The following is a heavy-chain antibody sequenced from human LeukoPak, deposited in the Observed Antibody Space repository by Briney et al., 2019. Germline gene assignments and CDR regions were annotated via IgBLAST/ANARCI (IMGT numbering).Heavy chain of an antibody. CDR1: GLTFSSNS. V-gene: IGHV3-21*01. J-gene: IGHJ5*02. CDR2: ISSSSSYI. CDR3: ARDSPSEAYCSSTSCLPFDP. Sequence: GGSLRLSCAASGLTFSSNSMNWVRQAPGKGLEWVSSISSSSSYIYYADSVKGRFTISRDNAKNSLYLQMNSLRAEDTAVYYCARDSPSEAYCSSTSCLPFDPWGQGTLVTVSS. D-gene: IGHD2-2*01.